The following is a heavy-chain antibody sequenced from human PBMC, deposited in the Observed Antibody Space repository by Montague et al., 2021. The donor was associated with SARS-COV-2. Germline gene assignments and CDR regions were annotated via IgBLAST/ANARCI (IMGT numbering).Heavy chain of an antibody. Sequence: SLRLSFAASGFTFSSYGMHWVRQAPGKGLEWVAVIWYDGSNKYYADSVKGRFTISRDNSKNTLYLQMNSLRAEDTAVYYCARESRVGHDYGDYGGSFDYWGQGTLVTVSS. D-gene: IGHD4-17*01. CDR3: ARESRVGHDYGDYGGSFDY. J-gene: IGHJ4*02. CDR1: GFTFSSYG. CDR2: IWYDGSNK. V-gene: IGHV3-33*01.